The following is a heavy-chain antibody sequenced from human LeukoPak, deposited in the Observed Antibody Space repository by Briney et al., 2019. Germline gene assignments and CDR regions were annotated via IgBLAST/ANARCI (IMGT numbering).Heavy chain of an antibody. Sequence: GGTLRLSCVASGFTFSSHGMNWVRQAPGKGLEWVSGISWNSASIGYADSVKGRFTISRDNAKNSLYLQMNSLRAEDTALYYCAKGAANDYYDSSGCNYWGQGTLVTVSS. V-gene: IGHV3-9*01. D-gene: IGHD3-22*01. CDR3: AKGAANDYYDSSGCNY. J-gene: IGHJ4*02. CDR2: ISWNSASI. CDR1: GFTFSSHG.